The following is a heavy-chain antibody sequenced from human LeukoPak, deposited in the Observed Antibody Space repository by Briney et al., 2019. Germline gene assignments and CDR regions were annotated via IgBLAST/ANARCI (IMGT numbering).Heavy chain of an antibody. D-gene: IGHD6-6*01. CDR3: AKSLGAHYFDY. J-gene: IGHJ4*02. CDR1: GFTFSSYA. Sequence: GGSRRLSCAASGFTFSSYAMSWVRQAPGKGLEWVSIFGGFTTNTFYADSVKGRFTISRDNSKNTVYLQMDSLRAEDTAVYYCAKSLGAHYFDYWGQGALVTVSS. CDR2: FGGFTTNT. V-gene: IGHV3-23*01.